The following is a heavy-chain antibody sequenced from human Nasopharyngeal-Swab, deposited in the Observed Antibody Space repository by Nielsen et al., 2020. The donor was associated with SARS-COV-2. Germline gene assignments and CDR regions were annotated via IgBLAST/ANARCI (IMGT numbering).Heavy chain of an antibody. J-gene: IGHJ5*02. CDR3: ARAGITGTPWGWFDP. CDR1: GFSVSSNY. D-gene: IGHD1-7*01. CDR2: IHSGGST. Sequence: GESLKISCAASGFSVSSNYMGWVRQAPGKGLEWVSVIHSGGSTYYADSVKGRFTISRDNSKNTLYLQMNSLRVEDTAVYYCARAGITGTPWGWFDPWGQGTLVTVSS. V-gene: IGHV3-53*01.